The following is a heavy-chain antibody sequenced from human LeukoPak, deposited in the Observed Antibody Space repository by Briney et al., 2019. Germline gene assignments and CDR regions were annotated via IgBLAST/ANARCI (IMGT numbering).Heavy chain of an antibody. J-gene: IGHJ5*02. CDR2: INHSGST. Sequence: SETLSLTCAVYGESFSGYYWSWIRQPPGKGLEWIGEINHSGSTNYNPSLKSRVTISVDTSKNQFSLKLSSVTAADTAVYYCARKILWFGESKGLWFDPWGQGTLVTVSS. CDR1: GESFSGYY. D-gene: IGHD3-10*01. CDR3: ARKILWFGESKGLWFDP. V-gene: IGHV4-34*01.